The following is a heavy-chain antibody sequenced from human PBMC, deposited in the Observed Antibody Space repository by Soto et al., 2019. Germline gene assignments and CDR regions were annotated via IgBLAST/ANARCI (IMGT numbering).Heavy chain of an antibody. Sequence: QVQLVQSGAEVKKPGSSVTVSCKASGGTFGNSAISWVRQAPGQGLEWMGGIIPIFPTPDYAQKLQGRVTITATDSTTAGYMQLTLLRSEDTAVYYCARDKDRQQIGRNYCYGMDVWGQATTVTVTS. CDR2: IIPIFPTP. J-gene: IGHJ6*02. CDR3: ARDKDRQQIGRNYCYGMDV. CDR1: GGTFGNSA. V-gene: IGHV1-69*12. D-gene: IGHD1-1*01.